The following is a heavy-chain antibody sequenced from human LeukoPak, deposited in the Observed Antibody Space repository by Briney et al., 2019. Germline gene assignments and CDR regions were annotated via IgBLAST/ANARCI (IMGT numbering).Heavy chain of an antibody. CDR1: GYTFSSYA. CDR3: ARGGRGYSGYASFDY. V-gene: IGHV3-48*03. D-gene: IGHD5-12*01. CDR2: ISSSGNTI. J-gene: IGHJ4*02. Sequence: PGGSLRLSCAASGYTFSSYAMSWVRQAPGKGLEWVSYISSSGNTIYYADSVKGRFTISRDNANNSLYLQMNSLRAEDVAVYYCARGGRGYSGYASFDYWGQGTLVTVSS.